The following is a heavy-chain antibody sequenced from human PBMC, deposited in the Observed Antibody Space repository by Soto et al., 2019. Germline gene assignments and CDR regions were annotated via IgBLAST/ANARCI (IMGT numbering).Heavy chain of an antibody. Sequence: QVQLVQSGAEVKKPGASVKVSCKASGYTFTSYGISWVRQAPGQGLEWMGWISAYNGNTNYAQKLQGRVTMTTDTSTSTAYMELRSLRSDDTAVYYCARVPYDYDFWSGYSVGWFDPWGQGTLVTVSS. CDR1: GYTFTSYG. V-gene: IGHV1-18*04. CDR2: ISAYNGNT. D-gene: IGHD3-3*01. J-gene: IGHJ5*02. CDR3: ARVPYDYDFWSGYSVGWFDP.